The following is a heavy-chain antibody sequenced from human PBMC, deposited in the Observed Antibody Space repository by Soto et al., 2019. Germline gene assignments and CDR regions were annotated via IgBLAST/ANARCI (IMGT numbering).Heavy chain of an antibody. D-gene: IGHD5-12*01. V-gene: IGHV3-33*01. CDR2: IWYDGSNK. J-gene: IGHJ6*02. CDR1: GFTFSSYG. CDR3: ARERWLQNYYYMDV. Sequence: PGGSLRLSCAASGFTFSSYGMHWVRQAPGKGLEWVAVIWYDGSNKYYADSVKGRFTISRDNSKNTLYLQMNSLRAEDTALYYCARERWLQNYYYMDVWGQGTTVTVSS.